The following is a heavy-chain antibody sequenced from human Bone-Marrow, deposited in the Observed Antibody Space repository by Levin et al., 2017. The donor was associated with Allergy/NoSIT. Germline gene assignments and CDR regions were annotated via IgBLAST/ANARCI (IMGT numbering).Heavy chain of an antibody. CDR2: MWFDGNNK. V-gene: IGHV3-33*01. CDR1: GFTLNDHD. CDR3: AGMFY. D-gene: IGHD3-10*02. J-gene: IGHJ4*02. Sequence: LGESLKISCAVSGFTLNDHDVNWVRQGPGRGLEWVAGMWFDGNNKYYSDSVKGRFTISRDNSKNTLYLQMNSLRAEDTAVYYCAGMFYWGQGTLVTVPS.